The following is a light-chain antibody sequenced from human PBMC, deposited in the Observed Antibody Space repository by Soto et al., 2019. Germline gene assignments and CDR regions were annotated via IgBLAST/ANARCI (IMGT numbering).Light chain of an antibody. CDR3: QQYNNYPRT. J-gene: IGKJ1*01. V-gene: IGKV1-5*01. CDR2: DAS. Sequence: DIQMTQSPSTLSASVGDRVTITCRASQSISSWLAWYQQKPGKAPKFLIYDASSLESGVPSRFSGSGSGTEFTLTISNLQPDDFATYFCQQYNNYPRTFGQGTKVDNK. CDR1: QSISSW.